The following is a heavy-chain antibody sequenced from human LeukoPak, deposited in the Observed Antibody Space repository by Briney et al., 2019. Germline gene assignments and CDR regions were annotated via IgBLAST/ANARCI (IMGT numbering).Heavy chain of an antibody. D-gene: IGHD3-10*01. CDR3: ARSRQGSGSLNY. V-gene: IGHV4-30-2*01. CDR2: IYDRGPT. J-gene: IGHJ4*02. CDR1: GGAITSGGYS. Sequence: SETLSLTCTVSGGAITSGGYSWNWIRQPPGKGLEWIGCIYDRGPTYYNPSLKSRITISVDRPKNQFSLNVTSVTAADTAVYYCARSRQGSGSLNYWGQGNLVAVSS.